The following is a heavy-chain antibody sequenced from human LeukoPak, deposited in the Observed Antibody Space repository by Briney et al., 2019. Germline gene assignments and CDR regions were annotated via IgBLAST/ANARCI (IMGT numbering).Heavy chain of an antibody. J-gene: IGHJ4*02. CDR2: ISPGGDSI. Sequence: GGSLRLSCAASGFTFSDYHMNWIRQAPGKGLEWISYISPGGDSIYFADSVQGRFTLSRDYAKNSLYLQMNSLTAEDTALYYCAIGRDISVAGPGGYFDHWGQGTLVTVSS. D-gene: IGHD6-19*01. CDR1: GFTFSDYH. CDR3: AIGRDISVAGPGGYFDH. V-gene: IGHV3-11*01.